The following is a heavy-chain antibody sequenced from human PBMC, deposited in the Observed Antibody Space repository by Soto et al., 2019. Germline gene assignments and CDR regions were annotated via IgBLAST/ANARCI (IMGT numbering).Heavy chain of an antibody. CDR2: ISSSSSYT. J-gene: IGHJ3*02. CDR3: AKEGTLLSSDAFDI. D-gene: IGHD3-10*01. V-gene: IGHV3-11*05. CDR1: GFTFSDYY. Sequence: GGSLRLSCASAGFTFSDYYRILIRQAPGKGLEWVSYISSSSSYTNYADSVKGRFTISRDNAKNSLYLQMNSLRAEDTAVYYWAKEGTLLSSDAFDICGQGTMVTVSS.